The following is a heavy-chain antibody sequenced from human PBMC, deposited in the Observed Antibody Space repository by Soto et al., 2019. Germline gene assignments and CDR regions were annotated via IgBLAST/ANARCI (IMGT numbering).Heavy chain of an antibody. D-gene: IGHD3-22*01. Sequence: GGSLRLSCAASGFTFSSYWMHWVRQAPGKGLVWVSRINSDGSSTSYADSVKGRFTISRDNAKNTLYLQMNSLRAEDTAVYYCARAPEYYDSSGYYNYWGQGTLVTAPQ. CDR2: INSDGSST. CDR1: GFTFSSYW. J-gene: IGHJ4*02. CDR3: ARAPEYYDSSGYYNY. V-gene: IGHV3-74*01.